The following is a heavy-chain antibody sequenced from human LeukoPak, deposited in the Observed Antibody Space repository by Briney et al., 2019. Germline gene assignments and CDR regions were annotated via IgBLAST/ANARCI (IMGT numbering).Heavy chain of an antibody. J-gene: IGHJ4*02. CDR2: IRGSGSGV. CDR1: AFTFSDYS. V-gene: IGHV3-48*04. D-gene: IGHD7-27*01. Sequence: GGSLRLSCAASAFTFSDYSMNWVRQAPGKGREWVSNIRGSGSGVSYAGSVRARFTISRDNAKNSLYLQMNSLRAEDTAFYYCARDDNWGFDYWGQGALVTVSS. CDR3: ARDDNWGFDY.